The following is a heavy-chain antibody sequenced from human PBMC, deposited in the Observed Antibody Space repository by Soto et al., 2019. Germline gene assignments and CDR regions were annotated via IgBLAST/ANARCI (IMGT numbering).Heavy chain of an antibody. D-gene: IGHD1-26*01. CDR3: ARDKGVGATGAFDI. V-gene: IGHV1-69*13. J-gene: IGHJ3*02. CDR1: GGTFSSYA. CDR2: IIPIFGTA. Sequence: ASVKVSCKASGGTFSSYAISWVRQAPGQGLEWMGGIIPIFGTANYAQKFQGRVTITADESTSTAYMELSSLRSEDTAVYYCARDKGVGATGAFDIWGQGTMVTVSS.